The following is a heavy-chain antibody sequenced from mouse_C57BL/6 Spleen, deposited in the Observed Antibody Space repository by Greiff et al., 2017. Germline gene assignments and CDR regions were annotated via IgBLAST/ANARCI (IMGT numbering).Heavy chain of an antibody. CDR3: ARGGSSYVAWFAY. CDR1: GYTFTSYW. Sequence: QVQLQQPGAELVKPGASVKLSCKASGYTFTSYWMHWVKQRPGQGLEWIGMIHPNSGSTNYNEKFKSKATLTVDKSSNTAYLQLSSLSSEDSAVYYCARGGSSYVAWFAYWGQGTLVTVSA. D-gene: IGHD1-1*01. CDR2: IHPNSGST. J-gene: IGHJ3*01. V-gene: IGHV1-64*01.